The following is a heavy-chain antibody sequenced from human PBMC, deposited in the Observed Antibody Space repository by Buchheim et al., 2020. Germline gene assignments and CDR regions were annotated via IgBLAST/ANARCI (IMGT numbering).Heavy chain of an antibody. J-gene: IGHJ4*02. CDR3: ARYYYDSSGYYSGYFDY. CDR2: IYYSGRT. D-gene: IGHD3-22*01. Sequence: QVQLQESGPGLVKPSETLSLTCTVSGGSISSYYWSWIRQPPGKGLEWIGYIYYSGRTNYNPSLKSRVSISVDTSKNQLSMKLSSVTAADTAVYYCARYYYDSSGYYSGYFDYWGQGTL. CDR1: GGSISSYY. V-gene: IGHV4-59*08.